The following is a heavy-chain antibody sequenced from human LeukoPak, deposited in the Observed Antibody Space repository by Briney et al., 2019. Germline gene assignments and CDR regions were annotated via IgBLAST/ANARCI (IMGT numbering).Heavy chain of an antibody. V-gene: IGHV3-23*01. Sequence: PGGSLRLSCAASGFTFSSYAMSWVRQAPGKGLEGVSAISGSGGSTYYADSVKGRFTISRDNSKNTLYLQMNSLRAEDTAVYYCAATVVTPGAFDIWGQGTMVTVSS. D-gene: IGHD4-23*01. CDR1: GFTFSSYA. J-gene: IGHJ3*02. CDR2: ISGSGGST. CDR3: AATVVTPGAFDI.